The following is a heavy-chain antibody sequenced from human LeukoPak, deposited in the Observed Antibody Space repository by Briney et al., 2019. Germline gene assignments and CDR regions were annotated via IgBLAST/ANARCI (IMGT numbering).Heavy chain of an antibody. Sequence: SETLSLTCTISGGSIGSYFWSWIRQPPGKGLEWIGYIFYTGSTNYSPSLKSRVTISVDTSKNQFSLKLSSVTAADTAVYYCARDRATSFGNLFDYWGQGALVTVSS. D-gene: IGHD2-2*01. CDR3: ARDRATSFGNLFDY. V-gene: IGHV4-59*01. CDR2: IFYTGST. CDR1: GGSIGSYF. J-gene: IGHJ4*02.